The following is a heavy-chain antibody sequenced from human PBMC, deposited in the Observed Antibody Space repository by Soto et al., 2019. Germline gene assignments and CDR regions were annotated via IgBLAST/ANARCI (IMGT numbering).Heavy chain of an antibody. CDR2: ISAHNCNT. CDR1: GYTFTSYG. J-gene: IGHJ4*02. CDR3: ARGRYGDY. Sequence: QVHLVQSGAEVKKPGASVKVSCKASGYTFTSYGITWVRQAPGQGLEWMGWISAHNCNTDYAQQLQGRVIVTRDTPTSTAYMELRSLRSDDTAVYYCARGRYGDYWGQGALVTVSS. D-gene: IGHD1-1*01. V-gene: IGHV1-18*01.